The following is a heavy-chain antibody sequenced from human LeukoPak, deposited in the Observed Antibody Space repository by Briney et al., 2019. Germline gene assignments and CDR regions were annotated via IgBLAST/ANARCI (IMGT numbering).Heavy chain of an antibody. CDR3: ARELLNYDFWSGYYRDAFDI. CDR2: IYYSGST. D-gene: IGHD3-3*01. Sequence: PSETLSLTCTVSGGSISSYYWSWIRQPPGKGLEWIGYIYYSGSTNYNPSLKSRVTISVDTSKNQFSLKLSSVTAADTAVYYCARELLNYDFWSGYYRDAFDIWGQGTMVTVSS. CDR1: GGSISSYY. V-gene: IGHV4-59*12. J-gene: IGHJ3*02.